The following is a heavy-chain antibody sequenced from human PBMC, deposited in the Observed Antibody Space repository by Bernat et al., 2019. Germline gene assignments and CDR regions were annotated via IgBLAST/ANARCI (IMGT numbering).Heavy chain of an antibody. J-gene: IGHJ4*02. CDR2: IYWDDDK. CDR3: AHRAGDYDILTGYYTYYFDY. Sequence: QITLKESGPTLVKPTQTLTLTCTFSGFSLSTSGVGVGWIRQPPGKALEWLALIYWDDDKRYSPSLKSRLTITKDTSKNQVVLTMTNMDPVDTATYYCAHRAGDYDILTGYYTYYFDYWGQGTLVTVSP. CDR1: GFSLSTSGVG. V-gene: IGHV2-5*02. D-gene: IGHD3-9*01.